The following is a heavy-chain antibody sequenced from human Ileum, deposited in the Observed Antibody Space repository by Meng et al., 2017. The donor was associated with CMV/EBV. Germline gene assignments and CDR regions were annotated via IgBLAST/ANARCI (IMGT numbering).Heavy chain of an antibody. CDR2: ISSSGSTI. V-gene: IGHV3-48*03. J-gene: IGHJ4*02. CDR1: GFTFSSYE. Sequence: GGSLRLSCAASGFTFSSYEMNWVRQAPGKGLEWVSYISSSGSTIYYADSVKGRFTISRDNAKNSLYLQMNSLRAEDTAVYYCARGIVGALGGRGFADYWGQGTLVTVSS. CDR3: ARGIVGALGGRGFADY. D-gene: IGHD1-26*01.